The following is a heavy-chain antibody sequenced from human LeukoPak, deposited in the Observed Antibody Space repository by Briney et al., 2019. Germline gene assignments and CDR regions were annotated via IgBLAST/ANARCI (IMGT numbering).Heavy chain of an antibody. CDR2: INPNSGGT. CDR3: ARDYDILTGYSDDFDY. Sequence: ASVKVSCKASGYTFTVHNMHRGPRAPGQGLEAMRGINPNSGGTNCAEKVQGMFTMAKDSSISTPYMQLSRLRSDDTAVYHCARDYDILTGYSDDFDYWGQGTLVTVSS. J-gene: IGHJ4*02. V-gene: IGHV1-2*02. CDR1: GYTFTVHN. D-gene: IGHD3-9*01.